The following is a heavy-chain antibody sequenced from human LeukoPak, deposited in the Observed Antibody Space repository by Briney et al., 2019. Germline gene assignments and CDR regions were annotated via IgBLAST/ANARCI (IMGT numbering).Heavy chain of an antibody. J-gene: IGHJ4*02. Sequence: GGSLRLSCAASGFTFSSYSMNWVRQAPGKGLEWVSSISSSSSYIYYADSVKGRFTISGDNAKNSLYLQMNSLRAEDTAVYYCARDRWGYSYGGDWGQGILVTVSS. D-gene: IGHD5-18*01. CDR2: ISSSSSYI. CDR3: ARDRWGYSYGGD. V-gene: IGHV3-21*01. CDR1: GFTFSSYS.